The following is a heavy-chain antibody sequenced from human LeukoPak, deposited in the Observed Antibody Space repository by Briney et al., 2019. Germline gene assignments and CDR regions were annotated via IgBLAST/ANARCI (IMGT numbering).Heavy chain of an antibody. D-gene: IGHD1-26*01. CDR1: GVSISSSGYY. CDR2: IYYSGST. CDR3: ARLRSTGDFDC. J-gene: IGHJ4*02. Sequence: SGTLSLTCTVSGVSISSSGYYWGWIRQPPGKGPEWIGSIYYSGSTYYNPVLKSLITISVDTSKNPFSLKLSSVTAADTAMYYCARLRSTGDFDCWGQGTLVTVSS. V-gene: IGHV4-39*01.